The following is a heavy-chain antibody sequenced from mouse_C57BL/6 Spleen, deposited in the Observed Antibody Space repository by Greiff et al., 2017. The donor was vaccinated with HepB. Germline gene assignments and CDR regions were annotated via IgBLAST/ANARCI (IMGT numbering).Heavy chain of an antibody. CDR3: ARRGGYYYGSSPY. D-gene: IGHD1-1*01. J-gene: IGHJ4*01. Sequence: QVQLKQPGAELVKPGASVKMSCKASGYTFTSYWITWVKQRPGQGLEWIGDIYPGSGSTNYNEKFKSKATLTVDTSSSTAYMQLSSLTSEDSAVYYWARRGGYYYGSSPYWGQGTSVTVSS. CDR1: GYTFTSYW. V-gene: IGHV1-55*01. CDR2: IYPGSGST.